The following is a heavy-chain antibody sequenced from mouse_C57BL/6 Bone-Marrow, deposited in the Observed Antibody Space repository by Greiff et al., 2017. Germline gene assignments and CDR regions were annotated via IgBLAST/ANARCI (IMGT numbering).Heavy chain of an antibody. D-gene: IGHD1-1*01. J-gene: IGHJ2*01. V-gene: IGHV6-3*01. CDR2: IRLKSDNYAT. Sequence: EVKVEESGGGLVQPGGSMKLSCVASGFTFSNYWMNLVRQSPEKGLEWVAQIRLKSDNYATHYAESVKGRFTISRDDSKSSVYLQMNNLRAEDTGIYYCTNYYGPFDYWGQGTTLTVSS. CDR3: TNYYGPFDY. CDR1: GFTFSNYW.